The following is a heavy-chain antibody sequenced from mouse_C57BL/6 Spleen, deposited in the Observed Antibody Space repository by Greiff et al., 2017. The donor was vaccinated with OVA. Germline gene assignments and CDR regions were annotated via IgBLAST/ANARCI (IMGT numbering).Heavy chain of an antibody. CDR3: ARRPGGYAMDY. CDR2: IRNKANGYTT. Sequence: EVQLQESGGGLVQPGGSLSLSCAASGFTFTDYYMSWVRQPPGKALEWLGFIRNKANGYTTEYSASVKGRFTISRDNSQSILYLQMNALRAEDSATYYCARRPGGYAMDYWGQGTSVTVSS. J-gene: IGHJ4*01. V-gene: IGHV7-3*01. CDR1: GFTFTDYY.